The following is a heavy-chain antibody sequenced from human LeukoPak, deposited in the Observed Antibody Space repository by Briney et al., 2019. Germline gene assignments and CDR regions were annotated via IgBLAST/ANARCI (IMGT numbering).Heavy chain of an antibody. Sequence: SETLSLTCTVSGGSISISFWSWIRQPPGKGLEWIGYIYDSGSINYNPSLKSRVTMSIDTSKNQFSLKLSSVTAADTAVYYCARQTASGWYPFDRWGQGTLVTVSS. D-gene: IGHD6-19*01. CDR1: GGSISISF. J-gene: IGHJ5*02. CDR2: IYDSGSI. V-gene: IGHV4-59*08. CDR3: ARQTASGWYPFDR.